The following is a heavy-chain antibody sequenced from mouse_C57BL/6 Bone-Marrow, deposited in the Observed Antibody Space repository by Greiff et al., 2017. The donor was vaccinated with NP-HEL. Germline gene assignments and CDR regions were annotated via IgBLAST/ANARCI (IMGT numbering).Heavy chain of an antibody. CDR1: GFTFSSYG. D-gene: IGHD4-1*01. Sequence: EVQLVESGGDLVKPGGSLKLSCAASGFTFSSYGMSWVRQTPDKRLEWVATISSGGSYTYYPDSVQGRFTISRDNAKNTLYLQMSSLKSEDTAMYYCARRWDGDYFDYWGQGTTLTVSS. J-gene: IGHJ2*01. CDR3: ARRWDGDYFDY. V-gene: IGHV5-6*01. CDR2: ISSGGSYT.